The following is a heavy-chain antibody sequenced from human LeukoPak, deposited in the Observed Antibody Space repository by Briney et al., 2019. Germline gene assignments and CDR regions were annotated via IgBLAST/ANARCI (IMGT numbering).Heavy chain of an antibody. V-gene: IGHV4-59*01. D-gene: IGHD6-19*01. Sequence: PSETLSLTCTVSGGSISSYYWSWIRQPPGKGLEWIGYIYYSGSTNYNPSLKSRVTISVDTSKNQFSLKLSSVTAAGTAVYYCARVGYSSGWYPYYFDYWGQGTLVTVSS. CDR1: GGSISSYY. CDR3: ARVGYSSGWYPYYFDY. CDR2: IYYSGST. J-gene: IGHJ4*02.